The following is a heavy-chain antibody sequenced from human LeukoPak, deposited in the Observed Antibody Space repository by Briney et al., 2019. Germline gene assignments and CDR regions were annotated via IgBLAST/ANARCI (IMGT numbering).Heavy chain of an antibody. CDR3: AKGDSSSWYDYYYMDV. J-gene: IGHJ6*03. D-gene: IGHD6-13*01. V-gene: IGHV3-20*04. CDR2: INWNGGST. CDR1: GFTFDDYG. Sequence: GGSLRLSCAASGFTFDDYGMSWVRQAPGKGLEWVSGINWNGGSTGYADSVKGRFTISRDNAKNSLYLQMNSLRAEDMALYYCAKGDSSSWYDYYYMDVWGKGTTVTVSS.